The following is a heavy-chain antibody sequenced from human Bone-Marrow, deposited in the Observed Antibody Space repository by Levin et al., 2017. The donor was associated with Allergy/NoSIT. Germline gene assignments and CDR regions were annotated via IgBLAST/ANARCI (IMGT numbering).Heavy chain of an antibody. Sequence: SCAASGFTVSTNYMTWVRQAPGKGLEWVSNFYSGGTTYYTDSVKGRFTISRDNSRNTLYLQMNSLRAEDTAVYYCARYYDSRGPTPGGLEIWGQGTKVTVSS. CDR1: GFTVSTNY. D-gene: IGHD3-22*01. V-gene: IGHV3-53*01. CDR3: ARYYDSRGPTPGGLEI. CDR2: FYSGGTT. J-gene: IGHJ3*02.